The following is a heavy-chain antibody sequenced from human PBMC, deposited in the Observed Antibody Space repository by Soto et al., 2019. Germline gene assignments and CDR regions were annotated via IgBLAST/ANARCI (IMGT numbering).Heavy chain of an antibody. CDR3: AKDWGDIEVLPGAVTEY. D-gene: IGHD2-2*01. CDR2: ISYDGNNK. Sequence: QVQLVESGGGVVQPGRSLRLSCAASGFTFSSYGMHWVRQAPGKGLEWVAVISYDGNNKYYADSVKGRFTISRDSSKNTLFLHMNSLRAEDTAVYYCAKDWGDIEVLPGAVTEYWGQGTLVAVSS. CDR1: GFTFSSYG. J-gene: IGHJ4*02. V-gene: IGHV3-30*18.